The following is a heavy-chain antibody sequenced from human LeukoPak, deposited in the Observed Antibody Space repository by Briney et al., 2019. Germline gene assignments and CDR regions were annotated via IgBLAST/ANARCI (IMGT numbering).Heavy chain of an antibody. CDR3: AQTIGLERREGLN. D-gene: IGHD1-1*01. J-gene: IGHJ4*02. Sequence: PSETLSLTCTVSGGSITGNNWWIWVRQPPGKGLEWIGDIYHSGSTNYNPSLKGRVTISVDTSKNQFSLKLTSVTAADTAVYYCAQTIGLERREGLNWGQGTLVTVSS. CDR2: IYHSGST. CDR1: GGSITGNNW. V-gene: IGHV4-4*02.